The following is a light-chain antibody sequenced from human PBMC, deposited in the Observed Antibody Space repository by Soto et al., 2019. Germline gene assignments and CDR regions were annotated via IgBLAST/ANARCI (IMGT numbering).Light chain of an antibody. V-gene: IGKV3D-11*02. CDR1: QSVNNH. CDR2: EAS. Sequence: EIVLTQSPATVPLSPVERATLSCRASQSVNNHLAWYQQKPGQAPRLLIYEASNRATGIPARFSGSGPGTDFTLTSSSLEAEDFAVYYCQLYNKWSFLLTFGGGTKVEIK. CDR3: QLYNKWSFLLT. J-gene: IGKJ4*01.